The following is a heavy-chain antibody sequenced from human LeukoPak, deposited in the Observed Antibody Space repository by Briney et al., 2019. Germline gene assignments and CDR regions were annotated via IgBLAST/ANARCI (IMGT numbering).Heavy chain of an antibody. V-gene: IGHV4-61*08. CDR3: ARDRGVIHHPYYYYGMDV. CDR1: GGSISSGGYY. D-gene: IGHD3-10*01. Sequence: PSETLSLTCTVSGGSISSGGYYWSWIRQHPGKGLEWIGYIYYSGSTNYNPSLKSRVTISVDTSKNQFSLKLSSVTAADTAVYYCARDRGVIHHPYYYYGMDVWGQGTTVTVSS. J-gene: IGHJ6*02. CDR2: IYYSGST.